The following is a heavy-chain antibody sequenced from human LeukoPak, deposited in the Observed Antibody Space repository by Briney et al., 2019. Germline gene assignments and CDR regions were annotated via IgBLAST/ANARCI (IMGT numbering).Heavy chain of an antibody. CDR3: TRVGYIDEGIDY. CDR2: TASKIHGGII. J-gene: IGHJ4*02. Sequence: GGSLRLSCTASGFTFADYALSWFRQAPGKGLEWVGFTASKIHGGIIEYAAPVKGRFTISRDDYRSIAYLEMNSLRAEDTAIYYCTRVGYIDEGIDYWGQGTVVTVSS. D-gene: IGHD5-24*01. V-gene: IGHV3-49*03. CDR1: GFTFADYA.